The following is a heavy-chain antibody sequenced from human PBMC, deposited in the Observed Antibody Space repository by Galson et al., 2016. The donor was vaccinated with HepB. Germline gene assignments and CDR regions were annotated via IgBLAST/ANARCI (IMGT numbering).Heavy chain of an antibody. Sequence: ETLSLTCSVSGGSISSSNHYWGWIRQPPGRGLEWIGSIYYSGSPYYNPSLKSRVTISVDTSKNQFSLKLSSVTAADTAVYFCARRIEYGGSYPFDDWGQGTLVTVSS. CDR1: GGSISSSNHY. CDR3: ARRIEYGGSYPFDD. CDR2: IYYSGSP. D-gene: IGHD1-26*01. V-gene: IGHV4-39*01. J-gene: IGHJ4*02.